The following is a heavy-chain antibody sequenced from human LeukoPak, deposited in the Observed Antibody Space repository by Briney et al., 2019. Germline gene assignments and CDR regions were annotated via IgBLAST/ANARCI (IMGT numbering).Heavy chain of an antibody. CDR3: ARSQSSSLIDY. J-gene: IGHJ4*02. CDR2: IWYDGTSK. V-gene: IGHV3-33*01. D-gene: IGHD6-13*01. CDR1: GFSLSAYG. Sequence: GGSLRLSCAASGFSLSAYGVHWVRQAPGKRLEWVAVIWYDGTSKDYADSVKGRFTFSRDNSKNTLYLQMNSLTVEDTAVYYCARSQSSSLIDYWGQGTLVTVSS.